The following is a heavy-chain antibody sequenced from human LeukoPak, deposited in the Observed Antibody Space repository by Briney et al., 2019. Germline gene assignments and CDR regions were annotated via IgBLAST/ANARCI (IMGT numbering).Heavy chain of an antibody. CDR2: ISTTSDYI. Sequence: GGSLRLSCTASGFTFSSYAMSWVRQAPGKGLEWVSSISTTSDYIHYADSLKGRVAISRDNAKNSLYLQMNSLRAEDTAVYYCARGGIYSQGFDYWGQGSLVTVSS. D-gene: IGHD6-13*01. CDR3: ARGGIYSQGFDY. CDR1: GFTFSSYA. J-gene: IGHJ4*02. V-gene: IGHV3-21*01.